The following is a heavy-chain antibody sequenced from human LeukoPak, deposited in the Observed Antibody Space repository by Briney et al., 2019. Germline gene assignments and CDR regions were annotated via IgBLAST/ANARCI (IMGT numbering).Heavy chain of an antibody. CDR1: GFTFDDYA. CDR3: AKGDYGDYANPFDY. CDR2: INWNSGNI. J-gene: IGHJ4*02. Sequence: PGGSLRLSCAASGFTFDDYAMHWVRQAPGKGLEWVSGINWNSGNIGYADSVKGRFTISRDNAKNSLYLQMNSLRAEDTALYYCAKGDYGDYANPFDYWGQGTLVTVSS. V-gene: IGHV3-9*01. D-gene: IGHD4-17*01.